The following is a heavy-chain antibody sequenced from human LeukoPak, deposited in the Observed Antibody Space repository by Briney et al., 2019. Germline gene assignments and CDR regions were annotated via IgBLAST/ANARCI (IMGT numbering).Heavy chain of an antibody. CDR3: ARVIVVVVAATRPNLFWFDY. V-gene: IGHV4-4*02. D-gene: IGHD2-15*01. Sequence: PSETLSLTCAVSGGSISSSNWWSWVRQPPGKGLEWIGESYHSGSTNYNPSLKSRVTISVDKSKNQFSLKLSSVTAADTAVYYCARVIVVVVAATRPNLFWFDYWGQGTLVTVSS. CDR2: SYHSGST. J-gene: IGHJ4*02. CDR1: GGSISSSNW.